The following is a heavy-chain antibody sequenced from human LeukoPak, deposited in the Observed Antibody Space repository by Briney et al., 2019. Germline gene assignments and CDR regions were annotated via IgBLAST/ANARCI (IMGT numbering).Heavy chain of an antibody. D-gene: IGHD3-22*01. J-gene: IGHJ4*02. CDR2: IYTSGST. CDR1: GDSITSYY. V-gene: IGHV4-4*07. Sequence: SETLSLTCTVSGDSITSYYWSWIRQPAGKGLEWIGRIYTSGSTDYNPSLRSRVTMSVDTSQNQFSLKLNSVTAADTAVYYCVTTTYDYDTRGYYFLDYWGQGALVTVSS. CDR3: VTTTYDYDTRGYYFLDY.